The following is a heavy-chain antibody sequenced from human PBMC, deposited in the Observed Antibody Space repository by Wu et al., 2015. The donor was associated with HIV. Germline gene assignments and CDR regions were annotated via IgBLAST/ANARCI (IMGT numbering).Heavy chain of an antibody. CDR2: INPNSGGT. V-gene: IGHV1-2*02. J-gene: IGHJ4*02. Sequence: QVQLIQSGTEVRNPGASVKLSCQAANYTFSDYGISWVRQAPGQGLEWMGWINPNSGGTNYAQKFQGRVTMTRDTSISTAYMELSRPRSDDTAVYYCARAPHSSSWLDYWGQGTLVTVSS. CDR1: NYTFSDYG. CDR3: ARAPHSSSWLDY. D-gene: IGHD6-13*01.